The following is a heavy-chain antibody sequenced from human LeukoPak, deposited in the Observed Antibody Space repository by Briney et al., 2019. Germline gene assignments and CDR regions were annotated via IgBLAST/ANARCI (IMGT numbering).Heavy chain of an antibody. D-gene: IGHD1-26*01. V-gene: IGHV3-23*01. CDR3: AKGVRPSYSAQGGSSAFDI. CDR2: ISGSGGNT. Sequence: QAGGSLRLSCAASGFTFSSYAMNWVRQTPGEGLEWVSGISGSGGNTYYTDSVTGRFTISRDNSKNTLYMQMNSLRAEDTAVYYCAKGVRPSYSAQGGSSAFDIWGQGTMVTVSS. CDR1: GFTFSSYA. J-gene: IGHJ3*02.